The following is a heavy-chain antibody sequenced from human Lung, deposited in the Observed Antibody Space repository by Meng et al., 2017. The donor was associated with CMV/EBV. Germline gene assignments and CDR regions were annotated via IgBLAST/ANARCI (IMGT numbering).Heavy chain of an antibody. Sequence: QVQLVQSGAEVKKPGASLKLSCKASGYTFTDYYIHWVRQAPGQGLEWMGWINLSSGGTHDSQNFQGRVTMTTNTSISTAYMELSRLTSDDTAVYYCAGDKGWSGYDVWGQGTLVTVAS. CDR2: INLSSGGT. D-gene: IGHD3-3*01. J-gene: IGHJ4*02. CDR1: GYTFTDYY. CDR3: AGDKGWSGYDV. V-gene: IGHV1-2*02.